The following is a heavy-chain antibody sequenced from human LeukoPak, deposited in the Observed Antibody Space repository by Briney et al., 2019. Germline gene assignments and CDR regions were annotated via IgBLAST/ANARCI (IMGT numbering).Heavy chain of an antibody. CDR3: AKVRWSSTSCIDY. D-gene: IGHD2-2*01. J-gene: IGHJ4*02. CDR2: IRYDGNDK. V-gene: IGHV3-30*02. CDR1: GFTFSIYA. Sequence: GGSLRLSCTASGFTFSIYAIHWVRQAPGKGLEWVAFIRYDGNDKYYADSVKGRFTVSRDNSKNTLYLQMNSLRAEDTAVYYCAKVRWSSTSCIDYWGQGTLVTVSS.